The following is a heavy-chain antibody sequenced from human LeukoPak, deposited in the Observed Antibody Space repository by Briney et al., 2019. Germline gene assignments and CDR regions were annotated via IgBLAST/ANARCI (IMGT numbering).Heavy chain of an antibody. CDR3: AKGPYPLTTGYFDY. Sequence: PGGSLRLSCAASGVTFSSYAMSWVRQAPGKGLEWVSAISGSGGSTYYADSVKGRFTISRDNSKNTLYLQMNSLRAEDTAVYYCAKGPYPLTTGYFDYWGQGTLVTVSS. CDR2: ISGSGGST. J-gene: IGHJ4*02. V-gene: IGHV3-23*01. D-gene: IGHD1-1*01. CDR1: GVTFSSYA.